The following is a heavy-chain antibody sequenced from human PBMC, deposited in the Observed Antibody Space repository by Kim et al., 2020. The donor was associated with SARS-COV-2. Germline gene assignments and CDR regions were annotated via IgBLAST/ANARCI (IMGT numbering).Heavy chain of an antibody. CDR3: ARSEKYCSGGSCYSALNWFDP. D-gene: IGHD2-15*01. CDR2: INSDGSST. V-gene: IGHV3-74*01. J-gene: IGHJ5*02. Sequence: GGSLRLSCAASGFTFSSYWMHWVRQAPGKGLVWVSRINSDGSSTSYADSVKGRFTISRDNAKNTLYLQMNSLRAEDTAVYYCARSEKYCSGGSCYSALNWFDPWGQGTLVTVSS. CDR1: GFTFSSYW.